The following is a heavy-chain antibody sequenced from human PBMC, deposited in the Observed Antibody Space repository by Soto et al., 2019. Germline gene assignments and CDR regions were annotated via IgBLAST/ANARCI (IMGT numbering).Heavy chain of an antibody. V-gene: IGHV4-31*03. D-gene: IGHD6-6*01. CDR2: IYSNGDT. CDR3: ARRGGSSSGYYYYAMDV. CDR1: SDSMNSGGYY. Sequence: SETLSLTCSVSSDSMNSGGYYWSWIRQHPGKGLEWIGYIYSNGDTYYNPSLKSRVTISVDTSKNQFSLNLTSVTAADTAVYYCARRGGSSSGYYYYAMDVWGQGTRSPSP. J-gene: IGHJ6*02.